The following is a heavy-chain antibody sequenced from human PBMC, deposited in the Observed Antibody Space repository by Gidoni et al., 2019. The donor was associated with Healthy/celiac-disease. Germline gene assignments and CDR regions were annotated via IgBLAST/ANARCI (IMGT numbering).Heavy chain of an antibody. Sequence: EVQLVESGGGLVQPGRPLRLSCAASGFTFDDYAMHWVRQAPGKGLEWVSGISWNSGSIGYADSVKGRFTISRDIAKNSLYLQMNSLRAEDTALYYCAKDLGPVAGTIDYWGQGTLVTVSS. CDR3: AKDLGPVAGTIDY. CDR2: ISWNSGSI. V-gene: IGHV3-9*01. D-gene: IGHD6-19*01. CDR1: GFTFDDYA. J-gene: IGHJ4*02.